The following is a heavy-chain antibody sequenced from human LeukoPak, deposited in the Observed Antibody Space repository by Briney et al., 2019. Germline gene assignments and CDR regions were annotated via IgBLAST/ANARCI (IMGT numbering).Heavy chain of an antibody. V-gene: IGHV4-59*01. D-gene: IGHD5-12*01. Sequence: SETLSLTCTVSGDSSSSYYWSWIRQPPGKGLEWIGQIHNSGTTNYNPSLTGRVTISKDTSKKQFSLKLTSVTAADTAVYYCARITGYSIDYWGQGTLVTVSS. CDR3: ARITGYSIDY. CDR1: GDSSSSYY. CDR2: IHNSGTT. J-gene: IGHJ4*02.